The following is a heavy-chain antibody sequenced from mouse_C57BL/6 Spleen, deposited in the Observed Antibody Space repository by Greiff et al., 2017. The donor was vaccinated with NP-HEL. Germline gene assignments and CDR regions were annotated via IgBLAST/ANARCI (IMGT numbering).Heavy chain of an antibody. J-gene: IGHJ1*03. V-gene: IGHV1-50*01. CDR3: ARGRGSEGYFDV. CDR2: IDPSDSYT. CDR1: GYTFTSYW. Sequence: QVQLQQPGAELVKPGASVKLSCKASGYTFTSYWMQWVKQRPGQGLEWIGEIDPSDSYTNYNQKFKGKATLTVDTSSSTAYMQLSSLTSEDSAVYYCARGRGSEGYFDVGGTGTTVTVSS.